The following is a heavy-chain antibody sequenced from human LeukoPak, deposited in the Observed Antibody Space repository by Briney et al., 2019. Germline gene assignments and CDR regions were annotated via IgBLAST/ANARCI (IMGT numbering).Heavy chain of an antibody. V-gene: IGHV3-7*03. CDR3: ARDDASNLGY. CDR2: IKQDGSDR. J-gene: IGHJ4*02. CDR1: GFTFSRYW. Sequence: GGSLRLSCAASGFTFSRYWMSWVRLAPGKGLEWLANIKQDGSDRYYVDSVKSRFTISRDNAKNSLYLQMDSLRAEDTAVYYCARDDASNLGYWGQGTLVTVSS.